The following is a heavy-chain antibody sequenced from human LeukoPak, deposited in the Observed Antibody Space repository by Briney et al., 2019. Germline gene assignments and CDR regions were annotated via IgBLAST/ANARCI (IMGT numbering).Heavy chain of an antibody. CDR1: GYTFINHG. J-gene: IGHJ4*02. V-gene: IGHV1-18*01. D-gene: IGHD6-19*01. CDR3: AKGSSGWSLHY. Sequence: ASVKVSCKASGYTFINHGISWVRQAPGQGLEWMGWTSTYNTNYIQKLQGRVTMTTDTSTSTAYMELRGLRSDDTAVYYCAKGSSGWSLHYWGQGTLVTVSS. CDR2: TSTYNT.